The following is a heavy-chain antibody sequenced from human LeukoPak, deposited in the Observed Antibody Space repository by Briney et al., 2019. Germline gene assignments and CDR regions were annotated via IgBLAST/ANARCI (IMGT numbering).Heavy chain of an antibody. Sequence: GASVKVSCKASGYTFTCYYMHWVRQAPGQGLEWMGRINPNSGGTNYAHKFQGRVTMTRDTSISTAYMELSRLRSDDTAVYYCASLPPGIAAAGDPVYYYYYYMDVWGKGTTVTVSS. V-gene: IGHV1-2*06. CDR1: GYTFTCYY. D-gene: IGHD6-13*01. CDR2: INPNSGGT. CDR3: ASLPPGIAAAGDPVYYYYYYMDV. J-gene: IGHJ6*03.